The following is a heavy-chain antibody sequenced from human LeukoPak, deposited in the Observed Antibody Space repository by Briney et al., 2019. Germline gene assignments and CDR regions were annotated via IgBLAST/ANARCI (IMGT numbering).Heavy chain of an antibody. V-gene: IGHV4-34*01. CDR1: GGSFSGYY. CDR3: ASRRYYYYYMDV. J-gene: IGHJ6*03. Sequence: TTSETLSLTCAVYGGSFSGYYWSWIRQPPGKGLEWIGEINHSGSTNYNPSLKSRVAISVDTSKNQFSLKLSSVTAADTAVYYCASRRYYYYYMDVWGKGTTVTISS. CDR2: INHSGST.